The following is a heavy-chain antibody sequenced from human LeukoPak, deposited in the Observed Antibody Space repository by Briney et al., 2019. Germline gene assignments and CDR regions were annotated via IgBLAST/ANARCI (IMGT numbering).Heavy chain of an antibody. CDR3: ARGRGTTSSNFDY. Sequence: GASVSVSCKASGYTFTGYYMHWVRQAPGQGLEWMGWINPNNGGTNHAQKFQGRVTMTRDTSISTAYMELSRLTSDDTAVYYCARGRGTTSSNFDYWGQGTLVTVSS. CDR2: INPNNGGT. D-gene: IGHD2-2*01. J-gene: IGHJ4*02. CDR1: GYTFTGYY. V-gene: IGHV1-2*02.